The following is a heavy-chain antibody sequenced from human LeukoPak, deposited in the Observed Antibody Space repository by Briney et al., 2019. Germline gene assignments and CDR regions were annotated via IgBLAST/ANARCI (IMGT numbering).Heavy chain of an antibody. CDR3: ASGFVVVTAIRGGDAFDI. J-gene: IGHJ3*02. CDR1: GGTFSSYA. CDR2: IIPIFGIA. V-gene: IGHV1-69*04. Sequence: SVKVSCKASGGTFSSYAISWGRQAPGQGLEWMGRIIPIFGIANYAQKFQGRVTITADKSTSTAYMELSSLRSEDTAVYYCASGFVVVTAIRGGDAFDIWGQGTMVTVSS. D-gene: IGHD2-21*02.